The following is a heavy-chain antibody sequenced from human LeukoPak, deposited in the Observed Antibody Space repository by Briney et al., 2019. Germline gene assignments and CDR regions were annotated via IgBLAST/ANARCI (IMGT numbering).Heavy chain of an antibody. CDR2: ISSSGSTI. D-gene: IGHD5-18*01. CDR1: GFTFSDYY. J-gene: IGHJ4*02. V-gene: IGHV3-11*01. CDR3: ARESHSYGYCFDY. Sequence: PGGSLRLSCAASGFTFSDYYMSWIRQAPGKGLEWVSYISSSGSTIYYADSVKGRFTISRDNAKSSLYLQMNSLRAEDTAVYYCARESHSYGYCFDYWGQGTLVTVSS.